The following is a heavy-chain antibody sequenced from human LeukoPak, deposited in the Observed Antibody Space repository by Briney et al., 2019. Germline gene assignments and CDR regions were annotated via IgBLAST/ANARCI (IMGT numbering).Heavy chain of an antibody. CDR3: AAAPVWFGELLSRY. Sequence: SVKVSCKASGFTFTSSAMQWVRQARGQRLEWIGWIVVGSGNTNYAQKFQEGVTITRDMSTSTAYMELSSLRSEDTAVYYCAAAPVWFGELLSRYWGQGTLVTVSS. V-gene: IGHV1-58*02. CDR1: GFTFTSSA. J-gene: IGHJ4*02. CDR2: IVVGSGNT. D-gene: IGHD3-10*01.